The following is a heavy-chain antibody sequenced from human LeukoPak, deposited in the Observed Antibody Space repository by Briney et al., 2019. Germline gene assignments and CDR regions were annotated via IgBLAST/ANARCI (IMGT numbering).Heavy chain of an antibody. CDR3: ARTRSSGYLTFDH. J-gene: IGHJ4*02. Sequence: HPGGSLRLSCAASEFTFSSYSMNWVRQAPGKGLEWVSYITNSGNSKSYADSVKGRFTISRDNTKNSLYLQMNGLRAEDTAVYYCARTRSSGYLTFDHWGQGILVPVSS. CDR1: EFTFSSYS. V-gene: IGHV3-48*01. D-gene: IGHD3-22*01. CDR2: ITNSGNSK.